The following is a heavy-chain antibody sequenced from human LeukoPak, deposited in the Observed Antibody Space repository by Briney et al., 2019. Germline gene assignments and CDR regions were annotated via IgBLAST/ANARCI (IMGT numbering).Heavy chain of an antibody. V-gene: IGHV3-15*01. D-gene: IGHD3-16*01. Sequence: GGSLRLSCAASGFTFSNARMSWVRQAPGKGLELVGHIKSKSDDGATDYAAPVRGRFTISRDDSKNTLYLQMNSLITEDTAVYYCTTLPGGWRFFDFWGQGTLVTVSS. CDR1: GFTFSNAR. CDR2: IKSKSDDGAT. CDR3: TTLPGGWRFFDF. J-gene: IGHJ4*02.